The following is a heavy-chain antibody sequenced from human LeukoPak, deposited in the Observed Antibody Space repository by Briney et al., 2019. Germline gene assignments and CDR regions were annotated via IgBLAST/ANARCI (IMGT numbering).Heavy chain of an antibody. CDR2: IIPIFGTA. CDR1: GYTFTGYY. CDR3: ARGRRYSYRSYYYYYMDV. Sequence: ASVKVSCKASGYTFTGYYMHWVRQAPGQGLAWMGGIIPIFGTANYAQKFQGRVTITADESTSTAYMELSSLRSEDTAVYYCARGRRYSYRSYYYYYMDVWGKGTTVTVSS. D-gene: IGHD5-18*01. J-gene: IGHJ6*03. V-gene: IGHV1-69*13.